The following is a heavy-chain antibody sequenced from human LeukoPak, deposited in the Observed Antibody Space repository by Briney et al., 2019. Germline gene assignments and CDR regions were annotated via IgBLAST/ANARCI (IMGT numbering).Heavy chain of an antibody. V-gene: IGHV3-30-3*01. Sequence: PGGSLRLACAASGFTFSSYAMHWVRQAPGKGLEWVAVISYDGSNKYYADSVKGRFTISRDNSKNTLYLQMNSLRAEDTAVYYCARVANSSSWCEDYWGQGTLVTVSS. CDR3: ARVANSSSWCEDY. J-gene: IGHJ4*02. D-gene: IGHD6-13*01. CDR1: GFTFSSYA. CDR2: ISYDGSNK.